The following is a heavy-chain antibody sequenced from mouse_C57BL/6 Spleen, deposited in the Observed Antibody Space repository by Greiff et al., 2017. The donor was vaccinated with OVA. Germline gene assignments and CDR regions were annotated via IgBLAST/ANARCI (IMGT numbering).Heavy chain of an antibody. V-gene: IGHV1-26*01. J-gene: IGHJ4*01. Sequence: VQLQQSGPELVKPGASVKISCKASGYTFTDYYMNWVKQSHGKSLEWIGDINPNNGGTSYNQKFKGKATLTVDKSSSTAYMELRSLTSEDSAVYYCARSRDYYGSSSYYYAMDYWGQGTSVTVSS. CDR2: INPNNGGT. CDR1: GYTFTDYY. CDR3: ARSRDYYGSSSYYYAMDY. D-gene: IGHD1-1*01.